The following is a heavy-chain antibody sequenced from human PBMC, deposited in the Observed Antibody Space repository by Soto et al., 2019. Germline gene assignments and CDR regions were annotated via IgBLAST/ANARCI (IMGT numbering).Heavy chain of an antibody. CDR3: ARARAVAGTFGDY. J-gene: IGHJ4*02. CDR2: IWYDGSNK. CDR1: GFTFSSYG. V-gene: IGHV3-33*01. D-gene: IGHD6-19*01. Sequence: GGSLRLSCAASGFTFSSYGMHWVRQAPGKGLEWVAVIWYDGSNKYYADSVKGRFTISRDNSKNTLYLQMNSLRAEDTAVYYCARARAVAGTFGDYWGQGTLVTVSS.